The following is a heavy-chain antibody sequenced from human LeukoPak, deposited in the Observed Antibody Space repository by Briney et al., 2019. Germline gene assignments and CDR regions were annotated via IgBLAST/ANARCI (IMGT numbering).Heavy chain of an antibody. Sequence: GGSLRLSCAASGFTFTNYWMSWVRQAPGTGLEWVANIKQDGSEKYYVDSVKGRFTISRDNAKNSLYLQMSGLRAEDTALYYCATLPYCSSTSCYDYWGQGTLVTVSS. CDR2: IKQDGSEK. D-gene: IGHD2-2*01. CDR1: GFTFTNYW. J-gene: IGHJ4*02. CDR3: ATLPYCSSTSCYDY. V-gene: IGHV3-7*01.